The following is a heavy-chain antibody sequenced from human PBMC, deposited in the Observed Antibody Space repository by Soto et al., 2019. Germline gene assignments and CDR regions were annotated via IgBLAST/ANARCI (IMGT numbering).Heavy chain of an antibody. CDR3: ARSTADCSSTSCYGTLDY. V-gene: IGHV1-69*01. J-gene: IGHJ4*02. Sequence: QVQLVQSGTEVKKPGSSVKVSCKASGGTFSSYAISWVRQAPGQGLEWMGGSIPIFGTANYAQKFQGRVTITADESTSTAYMELSSLRSEDTAVYYCARSTADCSSTSCYGTLDYWGQGTLVTVSS. CDR1: GGTFSSYA. D-gene: IGHD2-2*01. CDR2: SIPIFGTA.